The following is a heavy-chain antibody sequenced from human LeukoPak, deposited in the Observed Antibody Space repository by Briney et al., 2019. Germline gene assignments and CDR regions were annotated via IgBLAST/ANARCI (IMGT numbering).Heavy chain of an antibody. CDR1: GGTFSSYA. CDR3: ARETRGWNYYGMDV. V-gene: IGHV1-69*05. CDR2: IIPIFGTA. D-gene: IGHD3-3*01. Sequence: SVTVSCTASGGTFSSYAISWVRQAPGQGLEWMGGIIPIFGTANYAQKLQGRVTMTTDTSTSTAYMELRSLRSDDTAVYYCARETRGWNYYGMDVWGQGTTVTVSS. J-gene: IGHJ6*02.